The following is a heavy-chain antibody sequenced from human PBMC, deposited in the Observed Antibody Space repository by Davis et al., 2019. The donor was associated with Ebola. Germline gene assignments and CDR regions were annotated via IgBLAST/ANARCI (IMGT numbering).Heavy chain of an antibody. CDR1: GFSFSTHA. V-gene: IGHV3-64D*06. J-gene: IGHJ4*02. CDR2: ISTKGDT. CDR3: AKEGVTKGFDF. Sequence: GESLKISCSASGFSFSTHAMHWVRQAPGKGLEYVSLISTKGDTYYGDSVKGRFTGSRGNSKNTLYLQMSSVRAEDTAVYYCAKEGVTKGFDFWGQGILVTVSS. D-gene: IGHD4-23*01.